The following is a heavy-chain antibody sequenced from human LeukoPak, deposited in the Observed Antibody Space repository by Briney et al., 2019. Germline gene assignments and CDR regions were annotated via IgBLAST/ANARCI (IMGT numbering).Heavy chain of an antibody. J-gene: IGHJ4*02. CDR1: GFTFSSYN. V-gene: IGHV3-30*03. Sequence: GGSLRLSCAASGFTFSSYNMNWVRQAPGKGLEWVAVISYDGSNKYYADSVKGRFTISRDNSKNTLYLQMNSLRAEDTAVYYCAAISSGYYIYYFDYWGQGTLVTVSS. CDR2: ISYDGSNK. D-gene: IGHD3-22*01. CDR3: AAISSGYYIYYFDY.